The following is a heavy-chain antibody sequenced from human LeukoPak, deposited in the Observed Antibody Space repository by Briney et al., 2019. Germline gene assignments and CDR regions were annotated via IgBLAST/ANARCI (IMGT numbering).Heavy chain of an antibody. V-gene: IGHV1-8*03. CDR1: GYTFTSYD. CDR3: ARDPVGCSSTSCYSYWFDP. J-gene: IGHJ5*02. D-gene: IGHD2-2*02. CDR2: MNPNSGNT. Sequence: ASVKVSCKASGYTFTSYDINWVRQATGQGLEWMGWMNPNSGNTGYAQKFQGRVTITRNTSISTAYMELSSLRSEDTAVYYCARDPVGCSSTSCYSYWFDPWGQGTLVTASS.